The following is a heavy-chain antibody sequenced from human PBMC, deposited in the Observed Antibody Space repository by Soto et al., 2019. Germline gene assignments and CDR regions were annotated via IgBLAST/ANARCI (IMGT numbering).Heavy chain of an antibody. V-gene: IGHV4-31*03. J-gene: IGHJ4*01. Sequence: QVKLQGSGPGLVKPSQTQTLTCTVSGGSISSGSFYLSWIRQHPGKGLEWIGHTSDSGRSYYNPFHERRVNTSVYTSKNQFSPKWSAVTAADTAVYFCARTTFYDIFTAYYSLVYYCGHGTMVTVSS. CDR3: ARTTFYDIFTAYYSLVYY. CDR1: GGSISSGSFY. CDR2: TSDSGRS. D-gene: IGHD3-9*01.